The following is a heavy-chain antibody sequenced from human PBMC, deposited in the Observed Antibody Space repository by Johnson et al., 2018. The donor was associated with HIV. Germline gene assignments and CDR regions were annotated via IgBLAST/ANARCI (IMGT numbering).Heavy chain of an antibody. Sequence: VQLVESGGGLVQPGGSLRLSCAASGFTFSSYAMSWVRQAPGKGLEWVSATTPSGGGTYYADSVKGRFTISRDNAKNSLYLQMHSLRAEDTAVYYCAKDLQLWAPSSAFDIWGQRTMVTVSS. D-gene: IGHD5-18*01. CDR3: AKDLQLWAPSSAFDI. J-gene: IGHJ3*02. V-gene: IGHV3-23*04. CDR2: TTPSGGGT. CDR1: GFTFSSYA.